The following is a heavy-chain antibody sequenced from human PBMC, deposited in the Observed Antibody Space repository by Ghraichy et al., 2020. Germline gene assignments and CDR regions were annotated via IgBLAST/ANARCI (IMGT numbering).Heavy chain of an antibody. V-gene: IGHV4-59*08. Sequence: GSLRLSCTVSGGSISSYYWSWIRQPPGKGLEWIGYIYYSGSTNYNPSLKSRVTISVDTSKNQFSLKLSSVTAADTAVYYCARHPLAVPVFDYWGQGTLVTVSS. CDR1: GGSISSYY. D-gene: IGHD6-19*01. CDR3: ARHPLAVPVFDY. CDR2: IYYSGST. J-gene: IGHJ4*02.